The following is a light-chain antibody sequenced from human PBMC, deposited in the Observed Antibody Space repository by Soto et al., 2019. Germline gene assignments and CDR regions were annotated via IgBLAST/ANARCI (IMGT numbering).Light chain of an antibody. CDR1: SRHITYI. CDR3: ETWDSNTRV. Sequence: QSVLTQSSSASASLGSSVKLTCTLSSRHITYIIAWHQQQPGKAPRYLMKLERSGSYNKGSGVPDRFSGSSSGADRYLTISNLQSEDETDYYCETWDSNTRVFGTGTKVTVL. CDR2: LERSGSY. V-gene: IGLV4-60*03. J-gene: IGLJ1*01.